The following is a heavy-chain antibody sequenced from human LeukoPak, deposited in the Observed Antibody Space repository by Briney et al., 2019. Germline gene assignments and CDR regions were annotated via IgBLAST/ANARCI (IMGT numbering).Heavy chain of an antibody. CDR1: GFTFSNYG. CDR2: TNGDDSNT. D-gene: IGHD3-3*01. Sequence: GGSLRLSCAASGFTFSNYGMSWVRQAPGEGLDWVASTNGDDSNTYYSDSVKGRFTISRDNFKNTLYLQMNSLKAEDTAVYYCAKRGGQSGVTYFDYWGQGTLVTVSS. J-gene: IGHJ4*02. V-gene: IGHV3-23*01. CDR3: AKRGGQSGVTYFDY.